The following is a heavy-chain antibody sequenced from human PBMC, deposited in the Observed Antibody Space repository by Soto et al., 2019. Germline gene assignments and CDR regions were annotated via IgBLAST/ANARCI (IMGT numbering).Heavy chain of an antibody. V-gene: IGHV4-4*02. J-gene: IGHJ4*02. D-gene: IGHD3-16*02. CDR3: ASLLSYDYVGGSYRAPYYFDY. CDR2: IYHSGST. CDR1: GGSISSSNW. Sequence: QVQLQESGPGLVKPSGTLSLTCAVSGGSISSSNWWSWVRQPPGKGLEGIGEIYHSGSTTYNPSLRSPVTLSVDQSTNHFSLKLSSVTHADTAVYYCASLLSYDYVGGSYRAPYYFDYWGQGTLVTVSS.